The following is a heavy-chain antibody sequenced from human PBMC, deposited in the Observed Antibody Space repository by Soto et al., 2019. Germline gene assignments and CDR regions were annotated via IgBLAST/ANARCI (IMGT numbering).Heavy chain of an antibody. Sequence: QVQLQESGPGLVKPSETLSLTCTVSGGSISPYYWAWIRQPPGKGLEWVGYIYYSGSTSYNPSLKSRVTLSLETSKSQFSLRLSSVTASDTAVYYCARLGEYYQSLDPWGQGTLGTVSS. CDR3: ARLGEYYQSLDP. CDR2: IYYSGST. D-gene: IGHD2-2*01. V-gene: IGHV4-59*08. J-gene: IGHJ5*02. CDR1: GGSISPYY.